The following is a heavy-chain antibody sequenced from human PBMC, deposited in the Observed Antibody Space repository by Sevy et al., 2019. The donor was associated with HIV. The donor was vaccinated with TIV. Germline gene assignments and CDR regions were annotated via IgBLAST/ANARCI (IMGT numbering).Heavy chain of an antibody. D-gene: IGHD6-19*01. CDR2: ISYDGSYK. CDR1: GFTFSSYA. J-gene: IGHJ4*02. V-gene: IGHV3-30-3*01. Sequence: GGSLRLSCAASGFTFSSYAMHWVRQAPGKGLEWVAVISYDGSYKYYADSVKGRFTISRDNSKNTLYLQMNSLRAEDTAVYYCARRRYSSGWENFDYWGQGTLVTVSS. CDR3: ARRRYSSGWENFDY.